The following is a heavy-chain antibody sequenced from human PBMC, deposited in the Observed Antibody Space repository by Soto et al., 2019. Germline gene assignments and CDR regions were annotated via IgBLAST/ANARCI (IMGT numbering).Heavy chain of an antibody. Sequence: LRLSCAASGFTFSSYWMSWVRQAPGKGLEWVANIKQDGSEKYYVDSVKGRFTISRDNAKNSLYLQMNSLRAEDTAVYYCARDGVYYYDSSGSDAFDIWGQGTMVTVSS. J-gene: IGHJ3*02. CDR3: ARDGVYYYDSSGSDAFDI. V-gene: IGHV3-7*03. D-gene: IGHD3-22*01. CDR2: IKQDGSEK. CDR1: GFTFSSYW.